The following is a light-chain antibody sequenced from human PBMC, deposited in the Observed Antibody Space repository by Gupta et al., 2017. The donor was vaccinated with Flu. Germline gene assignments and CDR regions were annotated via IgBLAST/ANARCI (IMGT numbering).Light chain of an antibody. Sequence: QSVLTQSPSGSGAPGQWATISCTGRSSNIEASSRVHWYQQLPGTATKLLIYDTNNRPSGVPDRFAGSKSGTSASLAISGLQAEDEADYYCQSYDNTLSCWVFGGGTKLTVL. V-gene: IGLV1-40*01. CDR3: QSYDNTLSCWV. CDR1: SSNIEASSR. J-gene: IGLJ3*02. CDR2: DTN.